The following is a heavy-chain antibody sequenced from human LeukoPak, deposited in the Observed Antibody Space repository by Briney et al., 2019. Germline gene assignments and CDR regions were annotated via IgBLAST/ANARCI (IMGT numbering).Heavy chain of an antibody. V-gene: IGHV3-74*01. Sequence: GGSLRLSCAASGFTLSSNWMHWVRQAPGKGLVWISRINNDGSSTSYADSVKGRFTISRDNAKDTLFLQRNSLRAEDTAVYYCVKYSSGWNWGQGTLVTVSS. CDR2: INNDGSST. CDR3: VKYSSGWN. J-gene: IGHJ4*02. CDR1: GFTLSSNW. D-gene: IGHD6-19*01.